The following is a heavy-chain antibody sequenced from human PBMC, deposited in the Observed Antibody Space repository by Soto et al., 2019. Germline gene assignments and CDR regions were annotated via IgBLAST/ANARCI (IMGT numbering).Heavy chain of an antibody. J-gene: IGHJ4*02. CDR2: IDNSGTRT. Sequence: EVQLLESGGRLVQPGQSLRLSCAASPVGFSGLGMSWVRQAPGKGLEWVSTIDNSGTRTHYADSVKGRFTISRDTSKYTLDLQMDYLRAEDTALYYCVSWLSAHFDYWGRGTLVTVSS. V-gene: IGHV3-23*05. D-gene: IGHD6-19*01. CDR3: VSWLSAHFDY. CDR1: PVGFSGLG.